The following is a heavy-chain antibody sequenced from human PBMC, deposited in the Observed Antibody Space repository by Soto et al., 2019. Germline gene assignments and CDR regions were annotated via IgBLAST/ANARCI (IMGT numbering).Heavy chain of an antibody. CDR2: INHSGST. CDR3: ASARTRTITWPPKYYFDY. V-gene: IGHV4-34*01. Sequence: SETLSLTCAVYGGSFSGYYWSWIRQPPGKGLEWIGEINHSGSTNYNPSLKSRVTISVDTSKNQFSLKLSSVTAADTAVYYCASARTRTITWPPKYYFDYWGQGTLVTVSS. D-gene: IGHD1-7*01. CDR1: GGSFSGYY. J-gene: IGHJ4*02.